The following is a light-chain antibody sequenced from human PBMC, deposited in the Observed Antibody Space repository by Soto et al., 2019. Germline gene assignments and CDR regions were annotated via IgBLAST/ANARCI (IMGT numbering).Light chain of an antibody. V-gene: IGLV2-8*01. CDR2: DVS. J-gene: IGLJ1*01. CDR3: ASYAGSNNSV. Sequence: QSALTQPPSASGCPGQSVTISCTGTSSDVGGYNHVSWYQQNPGKAPKLMIYDVSKRPSGVPDRFSGSKSGNTASLTISGLQAEDEADYYCASYAGSNNSVFGTGTKLTVL. CDR1: SSDVGGYNH.